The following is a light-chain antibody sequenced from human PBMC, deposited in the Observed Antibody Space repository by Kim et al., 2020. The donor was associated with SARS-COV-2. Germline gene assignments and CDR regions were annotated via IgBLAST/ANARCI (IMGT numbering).Light chain of an antibody. CDR2: DVS. CDR1: SSDVGGYYY. J-gene: IGLJ3*02. CDR3: SSFTSSSTWV. Sequence: QSALTQPASVSGSPGQSITISCTGTSSDVGGYYYVSWYQQHPGEAPKLMIYDVSQRPSGISNRFSGSKSDNTASLTISGLQAEDEADYFCSSFTSSSTWVFGGGTKLTVL. V-gene: IGLV2-14*03.